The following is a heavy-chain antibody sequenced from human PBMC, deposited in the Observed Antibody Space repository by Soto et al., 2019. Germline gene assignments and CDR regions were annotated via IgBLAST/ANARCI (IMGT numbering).Heavy chain of an antibody. V-gene: IGHV4-61*01. J-gene: IGHJ5*01. D-gene: IGHD3-9*01. CDR2: IYYSGTI. CDR3: ARGYDILDS. Sequence: SETLSLTCNVSGGSVSSGRYYWSWIRQPPGKGLEWIGYIYYSGTINNNPSLKSRTTISLDTSKNQFSLKLHSVTAADTAIYYCARGYDILDSWGQGTLVTVSS. CDR1: GGSVSSGRYY.